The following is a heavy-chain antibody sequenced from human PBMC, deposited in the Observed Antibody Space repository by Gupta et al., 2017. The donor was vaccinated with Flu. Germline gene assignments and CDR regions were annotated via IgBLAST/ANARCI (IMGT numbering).Heavy chain of an antibody. V-gene: IGHV4-38-2*02. CDR2: IYHTGTT. CDR3: ARQPPLGQFLDWLFFDY. Sequence: QVQLQESGPGLWKPSETMSLMCTVSDYSISRGYFWAWIRQPPGKGLEWVGSIYHTGTTYLNPSLKSRLTISVETSKNQFSLTLNSVTAADTAVYYWARQPPLGQFLDWLFFDYWGQGTLVTVPS. D-gene: IGHD3-3*01. CDR1: DYSISRGYF. J-gene: IGHJ4*02.